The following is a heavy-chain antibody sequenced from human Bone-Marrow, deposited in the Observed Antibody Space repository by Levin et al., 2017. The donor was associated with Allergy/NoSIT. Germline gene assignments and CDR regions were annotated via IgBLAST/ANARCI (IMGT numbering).Heavy chain of an antibody. Sequence: PGGSLRLSCAASGFTFTTYAMTWVRRAPGMGLEWVSTVSSTGGATYSTDSVKGRFTISRDNSKNTLYLQMNSLRSDDTAVYYCANVRPIQQWSPYYYHGMDVWGQGTTVTVS. V-gene: IGHV3-23*01. D-gene: IGHD5-18*01. CDR1: GFTFTTYA. CDR2: VSSTGGAT. CDR3: ANVRPIQQWSPYYYHGMDV. J-gene: IGHJ6*02.